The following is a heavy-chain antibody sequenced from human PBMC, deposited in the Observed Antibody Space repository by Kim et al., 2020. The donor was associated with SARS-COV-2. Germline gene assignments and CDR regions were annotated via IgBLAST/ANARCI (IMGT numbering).Heavy chain of an antibody. D-gene: IGHD3-22*01. J-gene: IGHJ4*02. CDR3: ARLANPYYYDSSH. Sequence: NPSPKSRVTISVDTSKNQFSLKLTSVTAADTSVYYCARLANPYYYDSSHWGQGTLVTVSS. V-gene: IGHV4-39*01.